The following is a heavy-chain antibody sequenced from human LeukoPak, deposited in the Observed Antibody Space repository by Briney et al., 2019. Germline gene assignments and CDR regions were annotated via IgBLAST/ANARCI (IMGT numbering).Heavy chain of an antibody. CDR2: ISSSSSYT. Sequence: GGSLRLSCAASGFTSSDYYMSWIRQVPGKGLEWVSYISSSSSYTNYADSVKGRFTISRDNAKNSLYLQMNSLRAEDTAVYYCARDSGVAVAGTGWFDPWGQGTLVTVSS. D-gene: IGHD6-19*01. CDR3: ARDSGVAVAGTGWFDP. J-gene: IGHJ5*02. V-gene: IGHV3-11*06. CDR1: GFTSSDYY.